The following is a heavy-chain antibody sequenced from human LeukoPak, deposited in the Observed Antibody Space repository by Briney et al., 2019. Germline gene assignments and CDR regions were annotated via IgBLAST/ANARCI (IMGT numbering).Heavy chain of an antibody. CDR3: AREANYYDYVWGSYRYDY. Sequence: SVKVSCKASGGTFSSYAISWVRQAPGQGLEWTGRIIPIFGTANYAQKFQGRVTITTDESTSTAYMELSSLRSEDTAVYYCAREANYYDYVWGSYRYDYWGQGTLVTVSS. CDR1: GGTFSSYA. D-gene: IGHD3-16*02. J-gene: IGHJ4*02. V-gene: IGHV1-69*05. CDR2: IIPIFGTA.